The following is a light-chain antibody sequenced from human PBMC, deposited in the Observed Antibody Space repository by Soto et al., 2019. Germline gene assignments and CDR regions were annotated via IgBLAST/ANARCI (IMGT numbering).Light chain of an antibody. J-gene: IGKJ4*01. CDR1: QSISGN. CDR2: GAS. V-gene: IGKV3-15*01. CDR3: QQFDNWPRT. Sequence: EIVLTQSPATLSLSPGERATLSCRASQSISGNLAWYQQKPGQAPRLLIYGASTRATGIPARFSGSGSGTEFTLTISGLQSEDFAVYYCQQFDNWPRTFGGGTKVDIK.